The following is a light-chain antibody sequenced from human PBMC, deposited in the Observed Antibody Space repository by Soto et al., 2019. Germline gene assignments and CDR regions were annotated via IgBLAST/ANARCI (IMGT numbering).Light chain of an antibody. CDR3: QQYYDWPT. CDR2: GLS. V-gene: IGKV3-15*01. J-gene: IGKJ1*01. Sequence: ERDTLFCRDSQSITTVAWYQQKPGQAPRLLIYGLSIRAPGVPARFSVSGSGTEFTLTISSLQAEDFAVYFCQQYYDWPTFGQGTKVDIK. CDR1: QSITT.